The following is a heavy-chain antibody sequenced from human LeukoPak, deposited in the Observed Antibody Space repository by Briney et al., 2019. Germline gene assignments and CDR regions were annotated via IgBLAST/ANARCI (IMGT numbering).Heavy chain of an antibody. Sequence: PSETLSLTCTVFGGPITGYYWSWIRQPPGKGLERIGCVSYRGSTNYNPSLKSRVTISVDTSKNQFSLKLSSVTAADTAVYYCARPYSSNWYDAFHFWGQGTMVTVSS. CDR1: GGPITGYY. J-gene: IGHJ3*01. CDR3: ARPYSSNWYDAFHF. V-gene: IGHV4-59*01. D-gene: IGHD6-13*01. CDR2: VSYRGST.